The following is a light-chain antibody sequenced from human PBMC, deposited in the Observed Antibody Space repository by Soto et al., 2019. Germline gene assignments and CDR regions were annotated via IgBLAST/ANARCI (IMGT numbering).Light chain of an antibody. Sequence: SALTQPASVSGSPGQSITISCTGTSSDVGGYNYVSLYQQHPGKAPKLMIYDVSNRPSGVSNRFSGSKSGNTASLCISGLQSEEEADYGCSSYTSSSTSHVVFGGGTKLTVL. J-gene: IGLJ2*01. CDR2: DVS. V-gene: IGLV2-14*01. CDR3: SSYTSSSTSHVV. CDR1: SSDVGGYNY.